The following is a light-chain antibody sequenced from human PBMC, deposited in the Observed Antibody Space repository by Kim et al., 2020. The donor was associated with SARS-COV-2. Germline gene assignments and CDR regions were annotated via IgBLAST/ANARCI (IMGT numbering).Light chain of an antibody. CDR3: SAWDNSLGDWV. CDR1: INNVGYQG. V-gene: IGLV10-54*04. Sequence: QTATLTCTGNINNVGYQGAAWLQQHQGHPPKLLSYRNNKRPSGISERFSASRSGNTASLTITDLQPEDEADYYCSAWDNSLGDWVFGGGTQLTVL. CDR2: RNN. J-gene: IGLJ3*02.